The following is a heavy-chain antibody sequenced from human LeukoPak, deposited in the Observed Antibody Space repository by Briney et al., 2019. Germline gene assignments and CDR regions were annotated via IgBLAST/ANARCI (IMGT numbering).Heavy chain of an antibody. D-gene: IGHD2-2*01. CDR2: IKQDGSEK. CDR1: GFTFGSYW. Sequence: GGSRRLSCAASGFTFGSYWMSWVRQAPGKGLEWVANIKQDGSEKYYVDSVKGRFTISRDNGKNSLYLQINSLRTEDTAVYYCARDCSSTNCYRGGFDPWGQGTLVTVSS. V-gene: IGHV3-7*01. CDR3: ARDCSSTNCYRGGFDP. J-gene: IGHJ5*02.